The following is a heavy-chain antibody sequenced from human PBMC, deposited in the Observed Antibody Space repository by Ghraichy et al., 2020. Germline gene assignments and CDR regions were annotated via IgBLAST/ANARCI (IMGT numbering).Heavy chain of an antibody. CDR3: AKGRDAFDI. Sequence: LSLTCAASGFTFSSYAMSWVRQAPGKGLEWVSAISGSGGSTYYADSVKGRFTISRDNSKNTLYLQMNSLRAEDTAVYYCAKGRDAFDIWGQGTMVTVSS. V-gene: IGHV3-23*01. J-gene: IGHJ3*02. CDR2: ISGSGGST. CDR1: GFTFSSYA.